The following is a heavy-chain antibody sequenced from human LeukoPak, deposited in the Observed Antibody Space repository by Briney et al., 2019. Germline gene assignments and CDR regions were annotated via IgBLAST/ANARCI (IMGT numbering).Heavy chain of an antibody. CDR2: INHSGST. CDR1: GGSFSGYY. D-gene: IGHD6-6*01. J-gene: IGHJ4*02. Sequence: SETLSLTCAVYGGSFSGYYWSWIRQPPGKGLEWIGEINHSGSTNYNPSLKSRVTISVDTSKNQFSLKLSSVTAADTAVYYCARPFGTSSGFDYWGQGILVTVSS. CDR3: ARPFGTSSGFDY. V-gene: IGHV4-34*01.